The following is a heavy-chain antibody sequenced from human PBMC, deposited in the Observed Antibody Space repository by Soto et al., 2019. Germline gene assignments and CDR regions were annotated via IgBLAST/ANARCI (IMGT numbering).Heavy chain of an antibody. CDR2: ISSSSSYI. V-gene: IGHV3-21*01. CDR3: ARAPYYYDSSGYWAY. J-gene: IGHJ4*02. D-gene: IGHD3-22*01. CDR1: GFTFSSYG. Sequence: PGGSLRLSCAASGFTFSSYGMNWVRQAPGKGLEWVSSISSSSSYIYYADSVKGRFTISRDNAKNSLYLQMNSLRAEDTAVYYCARAPYYYDSSGYWAYWGQGTMVTVSS.